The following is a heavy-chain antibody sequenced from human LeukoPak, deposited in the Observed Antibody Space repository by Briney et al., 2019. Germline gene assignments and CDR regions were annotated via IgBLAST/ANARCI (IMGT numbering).Heavy chain of an antibody. D-gene: IGHD3-16*01. CDR1: GFTFSNYW. V-gene: IGHV3-7*03. Sequence: GGSLRLSCAASGFTFSNYWMSWVRQAPGKGLDWVANIEDDGGEKYYVDSVKGRFSISRDNARNSLYLQMSNLRAEDTAVYFCARGGGLDVWGQGATVTVSS. J-gene: IGHJ6*02. CDR2: IEDDGGEK. CDR3: ARGGGLDV.